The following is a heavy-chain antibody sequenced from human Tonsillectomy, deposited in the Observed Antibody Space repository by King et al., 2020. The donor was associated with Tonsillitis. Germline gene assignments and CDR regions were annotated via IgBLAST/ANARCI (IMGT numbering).Heavy chain of an antibody. CDR3: ARLDYYGSGSYWYLDL. J-gene: IGHJ2*01. CDR2: IYYSGTT. Sequence: QLQESGPGLVKPSETLSLTCTVSGSISGSYWSWIRQPPGKGLEWIGYIYYSGTTNYNPSLRSRVTISADTSRTQFSLRLSSVTAADTAVYYCARLDYYGSGSYWYLDLWGRGTLVTVSS. D-gene: IGHD3-10*01. CDR1: GSISGSY. V-gene: IGHV4-59*08.